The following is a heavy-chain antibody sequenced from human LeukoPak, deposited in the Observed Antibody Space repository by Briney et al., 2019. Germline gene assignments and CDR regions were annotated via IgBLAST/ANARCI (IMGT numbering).Heavy chain of an antibody. Sequence: SETLSLTCTVSGGSISSYYWNWIRQPPGKGLEWIGYISYLGSTNYNPSLKSRVTISLDTSKNQFSLKLSSVTAADTAVYYCARDRSRPNPFFDSWGQGTLVTVSS. CDR3: ARDRSRPNPFFDS. J-gene: IGHJ4*02. D-gene: IGHD6-13*01. CDR1: GGSISSYY. CDR2: ISYLGST. V-gene: IGHV4-59*01.